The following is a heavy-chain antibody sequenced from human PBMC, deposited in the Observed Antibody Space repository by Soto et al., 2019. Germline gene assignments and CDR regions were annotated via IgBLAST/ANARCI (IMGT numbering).Heavy chain of an antibody. CDR2: IYYSGST. D-gene: IGHD2-15*01. CDR1: GGSISSSSYY. J-gene: IGHJ5*02. V-gene: IGHV4-39*01. CDR3: ARRASGCSGGSCYGPWSAGEFDP. Sequence: SETLSLTCTVSGGSISSSSYYWGWIRQPPGKGLEWIGSIYYSGSTYYNPSLKSRVTISVDTSKNQFSLKLSSVTAADTAVYYCARRASGCSGGSCYGPWSAGEFDPWGQGTLVTVSS.